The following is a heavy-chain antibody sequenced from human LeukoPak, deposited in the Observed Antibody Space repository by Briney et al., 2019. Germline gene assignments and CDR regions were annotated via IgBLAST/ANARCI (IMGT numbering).Heavy chain of an antibody. J-gene: IGHJ4*02. CDR2: IYYSGST. V-gene: IGHV4-39*01. CDR3: ARGGVHQFGELPIDY. CDR1: GGSISSSSYY. D-gene: IGHD3-10*01. Sequence: PSETLSLTCTVSGGSISSSSYYWGWIRQPPGKGLEWIGSIYYSGSTYYNPSPKSRVTISVDTSKNQFSLKLSSVTAADTAVYYCARGGVHQFGELPIDYWGQGTLVTVSS.